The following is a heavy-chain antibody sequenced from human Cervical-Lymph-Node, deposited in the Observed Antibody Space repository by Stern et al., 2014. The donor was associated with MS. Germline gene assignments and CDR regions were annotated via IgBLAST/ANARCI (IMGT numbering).Heavy chain of an antibody. CDR2: FNPTGGST. J-gene: IGHJ4*02. D-gene: IGHD3-22*01. CDR1: GYTFTGYY. CDR3: ARAGSGNSNYFDY. V-gene: IGHV1-46*01. Sequence: QVQLVQSGAEVKKPGASVKVSCKASGYTFTGYYMYWVRQASGQGLEWIGIFNPTGGSTTYAQTFQGRVTMTADTSTSTVYMDLSSLTSEDTAIYYCARAGSGNSNYFDYWGQGTLVTVSS.